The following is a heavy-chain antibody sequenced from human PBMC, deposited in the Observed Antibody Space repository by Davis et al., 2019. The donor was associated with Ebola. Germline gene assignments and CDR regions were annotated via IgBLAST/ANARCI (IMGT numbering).Heavy chain of an antibody. CDR3: ARDNYWKLDY. CDR1: GFTFSESW. J-gene: IGHJ4*02. V-gene: IGHV3-7*01. D-gene: IGHD4-11*01. Sequence: GESLKISCAASGFTFSESWMAWVRQAPGKGLEWLANMLNDGSEKYSAGPVKGRFTNSRDNARNSFYLQMNSLRVEDTAVYYCARDNYWKLDYWGQGILVTVSS. CDR2: MLNDGSEK.